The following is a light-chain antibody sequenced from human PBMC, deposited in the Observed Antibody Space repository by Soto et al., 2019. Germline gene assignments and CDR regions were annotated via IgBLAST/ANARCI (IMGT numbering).Light chain of an antibody. J-gene: IGLJ2*01. CDR3: SSYTSSTSLVL. CDR1: SNDIGGYDY. Sequence: QSALTQPASVSGSPGQSITISCTGTSNDIGGYDYVSWYQQHPGKAPKLMIFDVSSRPSGVSNRFSGSKSANTASLTISGLQAEDEADYYCSSYTSSTSLVLFGGGTKVTVL. V-gene: IGLV2-14*01. CDR2: DVS.